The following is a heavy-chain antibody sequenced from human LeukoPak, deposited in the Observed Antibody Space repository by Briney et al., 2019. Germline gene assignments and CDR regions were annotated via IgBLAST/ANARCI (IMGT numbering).Heavy chain of an antibody. V-gene: IGHV3-23*01. CDR1: GFTFSSYA. CDR2: ISGSGGST. CDR3: AKGELLRDYFDY. D-gene: IGHD1-26*01. Sequence: GGSLRLSCAASGFTFSSYAMSWVRQAPGKGLEWVSAISGSGGSTYYADSVKGRFTISRDNSKNTLYLQMNSLRAEDAAVYYCAKGELLRDYFDYWGQGTLVTVSS. J-gene: IGHJ4*02.